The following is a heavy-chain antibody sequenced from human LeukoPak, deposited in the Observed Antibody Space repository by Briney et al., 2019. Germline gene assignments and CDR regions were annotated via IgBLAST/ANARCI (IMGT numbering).Heavy chain of an antibody. V-gene: IGHV7-4-1*02. J-gene: IGHJ4*02. CDR1: GYTFTNYA. D-gene: IGHD6-13*01. CDR2: IYTNTGIP. CDR3: ARGAADDY. Sequence: ASVKVSCKASGYTFTNYAMNWVRQAPGQGLEWMGFIYTNTGIPTYAQGFTGRFVFSLDTSVSTTYLQISSLKAEDTAVYYCARGAADDYWGQGTLVTVSS.